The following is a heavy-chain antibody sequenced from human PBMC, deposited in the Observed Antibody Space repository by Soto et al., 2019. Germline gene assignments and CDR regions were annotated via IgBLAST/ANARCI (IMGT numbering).Heavy chain of an antibody. Sequence: PGGSLRLSCPASGFTSSSYAMSWVRQAPGKGLEWISTISGSGGSTYYADSVKGRFTISRDNSKNTLYLQMNSLRAEDTAVYYCAKDRFLPAAILRPFDYWGQGTLVTVSS. CDR2: ISGSGGST. J-gene: IGHJ4*02. CDR1: GFTSSSYA. V-gene: IGHV3-23*01. CDR3: AKDRFLPAAILRPFDY. D-gene: IGHD2-2*02.